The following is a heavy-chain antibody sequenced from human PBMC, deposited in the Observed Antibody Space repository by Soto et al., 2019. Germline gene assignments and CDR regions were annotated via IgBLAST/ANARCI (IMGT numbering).Heavy chain of an antibody. Sequence: QVQLVESGGGVVQPGRSLRLSCAASGFTFSSYGRHWVRQAPGKGLEWVAVISYDGSNKYYADSVKGRFTISRHNSKNKLNLQMNSLRAEDTAVYYCAKFGGYGYYYYGMDVWGQGTTVTVSS. D-gene: IGHD5-12*01. J-gene: IGHJ6*02. CDR2: ISYDGSNK. V-gene: IGHV3-30*18. CDR1: GFTFSSYG. CDR3: AKFGGYGYYYYGMDV.